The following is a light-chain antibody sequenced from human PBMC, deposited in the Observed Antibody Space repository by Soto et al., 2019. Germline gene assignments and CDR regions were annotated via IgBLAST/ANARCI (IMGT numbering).Light chain of an antibody. J-gene: IGLJ1*01. V-gene: IGLV1-36*01. Sequence: QSVLTQPPSVSEAPRQRVTISCSGSSSNIGNNAVNWYQQLPGQAPKIVIYYDDLLTSGVSDRFSGSKSGISASLAISDLQSDDESDYYCSTWDDSLNAYVFGPGTKLTLL. CDR3: STWDDSLNAYV. CDR1: SSNIGNNA. CDR2: YDD.